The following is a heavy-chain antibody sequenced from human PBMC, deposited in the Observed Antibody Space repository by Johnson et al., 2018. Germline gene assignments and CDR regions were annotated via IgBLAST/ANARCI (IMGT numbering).Heavy chain of an antibody. CDR1: GFTFNNYG. CDR2: ISYDGSPK. V-gene: IGHV3-30*18. Sequence: QVQLVESGGGVVQPGRSLTLSCAASGFTFNNYGIHWVRQAPGKGLEWMAVISYDGSPKYYADSVKGRFPISRDNSRNTVYLQMKRLRGEDTAGFSWAKSGPRFCRGGWCSMYLEPWGQGTLGTVSP. J-gene: IGHJ4*02. D-gene: IGHD2-15*01. CDR3: AKSGPRFCRGGWCSMYLEP.